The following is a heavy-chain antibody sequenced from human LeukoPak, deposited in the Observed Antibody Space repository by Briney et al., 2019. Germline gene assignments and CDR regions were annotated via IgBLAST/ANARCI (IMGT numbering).Heavy chain of an antibody. CDR2: IDYSDA. J-gene: IGHJ6*03. CDR1: GDSIRSTTGYY. CDR3: ARLQNTGISGRGLMDV. Sequence: SETLSLTCTISGDSIRSTTGYYWAWIRQSPGKGLEWIGSIDYSDAHYKPSLNGRATMSVDTSKTQFFLRLSSVTASDTAVYYCARLQNTGISGRGLMDVWGKGTKVIVSS. V-gene: IGHV4-39*01. D-gene: IGHD1-20*01.